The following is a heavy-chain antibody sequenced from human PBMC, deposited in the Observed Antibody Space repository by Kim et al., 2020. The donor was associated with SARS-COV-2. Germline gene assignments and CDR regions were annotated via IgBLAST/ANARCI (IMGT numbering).Heavy chain of an antibody. J-gene: IGHJ3*02. CDR1: GYTFTSYY. D-gene: IGHD3-22*01. V-gene: IGHV1-46*01. CDR3: AREKNGYYYDSSGYRAHDAFDI. Sequence: ASVKVSCKASGYTFTSYYMHWVRQAPGQGLEWMGIINPSGGSTSYAQKFQGRVTMTRDTSTSTVYMELSSLRSEDTAVYYCAREKNGYYYDSSGYRAHDAFDIWGQGTMVNVSS. CDR2: INPSGGST.